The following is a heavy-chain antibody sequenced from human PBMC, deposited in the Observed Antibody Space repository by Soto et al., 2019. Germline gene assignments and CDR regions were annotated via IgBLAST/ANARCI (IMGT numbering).Heavy chain of an antibody. CDR1: GGSISSGGYY. CDR2: IYYSGST. J-gene: IGHJ6*02. V-gene: IGHV4-31*03. Sequence: QVQLQESGPGLVKPSQTLSLTCTVSGGSISSGGYYWSWIRQHPGKGLEWIGYIYYSGSTYYNPSLKSRVTLSVDTSKNQFSLKLSSVTAADTAVYYCARGISGLRTTVNRGGMDVWGQGTTVTVSS. D-gene: IGHD4-17*01. CDR3: ARGISGLRTTVNRGGMDV.